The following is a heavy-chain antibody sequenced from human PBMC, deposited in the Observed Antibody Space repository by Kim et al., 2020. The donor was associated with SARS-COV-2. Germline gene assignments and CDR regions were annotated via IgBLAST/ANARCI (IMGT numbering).Heavy chain of an antibody. Sequence: GGSLRLSCTASGFTFRNYAMSWVRQAPGKGLEWVSAISGSGDSTYYADSVKGRFSISSDNSKNTLHLQMNGLTAEDTAVYFCAKGPERAVTTRRGFISRNFYYYSMDDWGKGTTVTVSS. CDR1: GFTFRNYA. CDR2: ISGSGDST. J-gene: IGHJ6*03. D-gene: IGHD4-4*01. CDR3: AKGPERAVTTRRGFISRNFYYYSMDD. V-gene: IGHV3-23*01.